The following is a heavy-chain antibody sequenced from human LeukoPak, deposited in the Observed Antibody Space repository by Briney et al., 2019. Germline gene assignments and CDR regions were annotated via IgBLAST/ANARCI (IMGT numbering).Heavy chain of an antibody. CDR2: IEHDGSDQ. V-gene: IGHV3-7*05. D-gene: IGHD3-22*01. CDR3: ARHDSSGYYSFDY. Sequence: GGSLRLSCAASGFTFSTYWMSWVRQAPGKGLEWVANIEHDGSDQYYADSVEGRFTISRDNAKNSLYLQMNSLRAEDTAVYYCARHDSSGYYSFDYWGQGTLVIVSS. J-gene: IGHJ4*02. CDR1: GFTFSTYW.